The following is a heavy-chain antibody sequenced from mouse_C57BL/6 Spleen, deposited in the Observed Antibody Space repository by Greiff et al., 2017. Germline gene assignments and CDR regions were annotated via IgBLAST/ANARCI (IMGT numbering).Heavy chain of an antibody. V-gene: IGHV1-55*01. Sequence: QVQLKQPGAELVKPGASVKMSCKASGYTFTSYWITWVKQRPGQGLEWIGDIYPGSGSTNYNEKFKSKATLTVDTSSSTAYMQLSSLTSEDSAVYYCARQDGSSSWFAYWGQGTLVTVSA. CDR3: ARQDGSSSWFAY. CDR2: IYPGSGST. D-gene: IGHD1-1*01. CDR1: GYTFTSYW. J-gene: IGHJ3*01.